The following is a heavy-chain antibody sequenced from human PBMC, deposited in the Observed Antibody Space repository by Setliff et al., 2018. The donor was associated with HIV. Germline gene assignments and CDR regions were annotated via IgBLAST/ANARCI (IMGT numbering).Heavy chain of an antibody. D-gene: IGHD3-22*01. CDR2: VFSVGST. CDR1: GGSMSSGYDY. Sequence: SETLSLTCSVSGGSMSSGYDYWTWIRQPAGKGLEWIGHVFSVGSTNYNPSLKSRVTISLDTSKNQFSLKLRSVTAADTAVYYCVRVRIGHYLQSVDYSYMDVWGKGTTVTVSS. CDR3: VRVRIGHYLQSVDYSYMDV. V-gene: IGHV4-61*09. J-gene: IGHJ6*03.